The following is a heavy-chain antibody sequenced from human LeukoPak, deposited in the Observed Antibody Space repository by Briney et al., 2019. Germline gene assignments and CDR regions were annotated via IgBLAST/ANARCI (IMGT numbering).Heavy chain of an antibody. CDR2: ISANGGGT. CDR1: GFTFSSYV. V-gene: IGHV3-64D*06. D-gene: IGHD3-22*01. J-gene: IGHJ4*02. Sequence: PGGSLRLSCSASGFTFSSYVLHWVRQAPGKGLEYVAAISANGGGTFYADSVKGRFTISRDSSKNALFLQMSGLRVEDTAVYYCVRRSDGSTYYYDYWGQGTLVTVSS. CDR3: VRRSDGSTYYYDY.